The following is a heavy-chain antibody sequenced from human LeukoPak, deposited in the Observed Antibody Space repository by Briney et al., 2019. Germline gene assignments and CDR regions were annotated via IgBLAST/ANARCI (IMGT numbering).Heavy chain of an antibody. CDR2: ISYSGST. CDR1: GGSISSDY. CDR3: ARFYYDSRGYWYYFDY. Sequence: SETLSLTCTVSGGSISSDYWSWIRQPPGKGLEWIGYISYSGSTSYDPSLESRVTISGDSSKNQFSLKLSSVTAADTAVYYCARFYYDSRGYWYYFDYWGQGTLVTVSS. V-gene: IGHV4-59*08. J-gene: IGHJ4*02. D-gene: IGHD3-22*01.